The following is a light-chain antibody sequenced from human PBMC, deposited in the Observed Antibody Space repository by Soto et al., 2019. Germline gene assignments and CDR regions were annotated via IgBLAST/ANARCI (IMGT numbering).Light chain of an antibody. CDR1: QSVTGTN. Sequence: IVLTQSPVTLSLSPGEGATLSCRASQSVTGTNLAWYQQRAGQAPGLLIYDASNRATGIPARFSGSGSGTDFTLTIGSLEPEDFAVYYCQQRSNWPITFGQGTRLEIK. CDR3: QQRSNWPIT. J-gene: IGKJ5*01. CDR2: DAS. V-gene: IGKV3-11*01.